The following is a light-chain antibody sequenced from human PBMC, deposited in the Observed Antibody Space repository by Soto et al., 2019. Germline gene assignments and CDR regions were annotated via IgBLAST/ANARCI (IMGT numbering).Light chain of an antibody. CDR3: QQSDSWPWT. Sequence: EIVLTQSPGTLSLSLGERATLSCRASQSVTSNSLSWYQQKPGQAPRLLIYGASTRATGIPARFSGSGSGTEFTLTITGLQSEDFAVYYCQQSDSWPWTFGQGTKVDIK. CDR1: QSVTSN. CDR2: GAS. V-gene: IGKV3-15*01. J-gene: IGKJ1*01.